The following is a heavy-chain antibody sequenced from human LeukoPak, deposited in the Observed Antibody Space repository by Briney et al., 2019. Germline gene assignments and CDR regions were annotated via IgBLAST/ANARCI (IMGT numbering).Heavy chain of an antibody. CDR2: INHSGST. Sequence: SETLSLTCTVSGYSISSGYYWGWIRQPPGKELEWIGEINHSGSTNYNPSLKSRVTISVDTSKNQFSLKLSSVTAADTAVYYCARLGARLQLMYFDYWGQGTLVTVSS. J-gene: IGHJ4*02. CDR3: ARLGARLQLMYFDY. V-gene: IGHV4-38-2*02. D-gene: IGHD5-24*01. CDR1: GYSISSGYY.